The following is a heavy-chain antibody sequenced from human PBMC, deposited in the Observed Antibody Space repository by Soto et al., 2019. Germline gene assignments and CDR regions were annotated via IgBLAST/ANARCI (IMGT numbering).Heavy chain of an antibody. CDR3: ARYPYNWNYICYYFDY. CDR1: GGSFSGYY. V-gene: IGHV4-34*01. D-gene: IGHD1-7*01. J-gene: IGHJ4*02. Sequence: SETLSLTCAVYGGSFSGYYWSWIRQPPGKGLEWIGEINHSGSTNYNPSLKSRVTISVDTSNNRFSLKLSSVTAADTAVYYCARYPYNWNYICYYFDYWGQGTLVTVSS. CDR2: INHSGST.